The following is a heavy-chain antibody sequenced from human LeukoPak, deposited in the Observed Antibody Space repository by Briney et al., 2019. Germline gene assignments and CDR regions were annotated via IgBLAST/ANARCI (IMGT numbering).Heavy chain of an antibody. CDR2: IRYDGSNK. V-gene: IGHV3-30*02. J-gene: IGHJ3*02. D-gene: IGHD6-13*01. Sequence: GGSLRLSCAASGFTFSSYGMHWVRQAPGKGLEWVAFIRYDGSNKYYADSVKGRFTISRDNSKNTLYLQMNSLRAEDTAVYYCAKEGPITAAGTAFDIWGQGTMVTVSS. CDR3: AKEGPITAAGTAFDI. CDR1: GFTFSSYG.